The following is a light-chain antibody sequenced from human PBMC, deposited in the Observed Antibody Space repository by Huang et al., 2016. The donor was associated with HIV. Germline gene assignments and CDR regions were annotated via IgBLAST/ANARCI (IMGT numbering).Light chain of an antibody. J-gene: IGKJ1*01. CDR2: WAS. CDR3: QQYYSTPQT. Sequence: DIVMTQSPDSMTVSLGERATSNCKSSQSDVHNSNNKNYLAGYQQNSGQPPKVLIYWASTREAGVPDGISGSGSRTDFTLTSSSLQAEDVALYCCQQYYSTPQTFGQGTKVEIK. V-gene: IGKV4-1*01. CDR1: QSDVHNSNNKNY.